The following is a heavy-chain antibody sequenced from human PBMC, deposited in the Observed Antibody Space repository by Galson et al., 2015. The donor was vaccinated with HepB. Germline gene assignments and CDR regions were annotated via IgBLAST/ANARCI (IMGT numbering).Heavy chain of an antibody. CDR2: MNPNSGNT. CDR1: GYTSTSYD. J-gene: IGHJ6*03. Sequence: SVKVSCKASGYTSTSYDINWVRQATGQGLEWMGWMNPNSGNTGYAQKFQGRVTMTRNTSISTAYMELSSLRSEDTAVYYCARAYWYYYYMDVWGKGTTVTVSS. V-gene: IGHV1-8*01. CDR3: ARAYWYYYYMDV.